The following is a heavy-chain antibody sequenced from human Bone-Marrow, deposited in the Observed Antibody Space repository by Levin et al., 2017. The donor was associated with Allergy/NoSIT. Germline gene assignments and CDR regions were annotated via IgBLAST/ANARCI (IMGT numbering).Heavy chain of an antibody. Sequence: GGSLRLSCQGTGSSFNTYWVGWVRQMPGKGLEWMGMVYPGNSDTRYSPSLQGQVTISADKSITTAYLQWSSLRASDTAMYYCARQGHDHSAFEIWGQGTTVTVSS. D-gene: IGHD3-16*01. CDR3: ARQGHDHSAFEI. V-gene: IGHV5-51*01. J-gene: IGHJ3*02. CDR1: GSSFNTYW. CDR2: VYPGNSDT.